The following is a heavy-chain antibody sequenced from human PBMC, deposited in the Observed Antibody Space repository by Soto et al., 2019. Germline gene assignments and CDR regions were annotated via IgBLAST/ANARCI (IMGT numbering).Heavy chain of an antibody. CDR3: AKDRAGYPSPRIFDY. CDR1: GFTFSSYA. Sequence: GGSLRLSCAASGFTFSSYAMSWVRQAPGKGLEWVSAISGSGGSTYYADSVKGRFTISRDNSKNTLYLQMNSLRAEDTAVYYCAKDRAGYPSPRIFDYWGQGTLVTVSS. D-gene: IGHD5-18*01. CDR2: ISGSGGST. V-gene: IGHV3-23*01. J-gene: IGHJ4*02.